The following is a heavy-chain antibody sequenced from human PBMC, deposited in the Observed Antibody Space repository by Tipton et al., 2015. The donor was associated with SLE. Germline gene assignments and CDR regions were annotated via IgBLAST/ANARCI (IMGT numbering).Heavy chain of an antibody. V-gene: IGHV3-23*01. CDR1: GFSFSNSA. CDR3: AKEYSSVWTGFDF. J-gene: IGHJ4*01. D-gene: IGHD6-19*01. CDR2: IGAAGFDT. Sequence: SLRLSCAASGFSFSNSAMSWVRQAPGKGLEWVSAIGAAGFDTYYADSVRGRFTIFRDNLKNTVYLQMNTLRAEDTAVYFCAKEYSSVWTGFDFWGHGNLVTVFS.